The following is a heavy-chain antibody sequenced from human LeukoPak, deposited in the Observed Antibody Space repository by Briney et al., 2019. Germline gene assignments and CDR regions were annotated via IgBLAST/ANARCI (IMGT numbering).Heavy chain of an antibody. V-gene: IGHV3-23*01. D-gene: IGHD6-19*01. CDR3: TRPYSSGWYGDLDH. CDR2: ISGTGGST. J-gene: IGHJ4*02. CDR1: GFTFNNYA. Sequence: GGSLRLSCAASGFTFNNYAMSWVRQAPGKGLEWVSTISGTGGSTYYTDSVKGRLTTTRDNSKNTLYLQMNSLRAEDTAVYYCTRPYSSGWYGDLDHWGQGTLVTVTS.